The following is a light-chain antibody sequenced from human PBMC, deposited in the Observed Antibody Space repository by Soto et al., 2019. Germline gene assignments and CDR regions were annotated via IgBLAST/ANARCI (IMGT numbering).Light chain of an antibody. J-gene: IGKJ1*01. CDR1: EDIGFS. V-gene: IGKV1-33*01. CDR2: DAS. Sequence: DIQMTHSPSSLSAFVGDRVSITCQASEDIGFSVKWYNQKPGRPPKLLIDDASNLDAGIPSRFSGSGSQTDFTLTISSLKPEDGGTYYCQQHHHLPWTFGQGTKVEIK. CDR3: QQHHHLPWT.